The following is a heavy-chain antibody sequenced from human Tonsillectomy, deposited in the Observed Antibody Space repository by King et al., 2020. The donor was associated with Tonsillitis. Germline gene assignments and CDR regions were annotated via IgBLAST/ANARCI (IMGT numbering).Heavy chain of an antibody. D-gene: IGHD1-26*01. CDR2: ISSDGSNK. J-gene: IGHJ4*02. Sequence: QLVQSGGGVVQPGRSLRLSCVASGFTFSRYAMHWVRQAPGKGPEWVAVISSDGSNKFYADSVKGRFTISRDNSKNTLDLQMNSLRAEDTAVYYCARDWEEVTYYFDYWGQGTLVPVSS. CDR1: GFTFSRYA. V-gene: IGHV3-30-3*01. CDR3: ARDWEEVTYYFDY.